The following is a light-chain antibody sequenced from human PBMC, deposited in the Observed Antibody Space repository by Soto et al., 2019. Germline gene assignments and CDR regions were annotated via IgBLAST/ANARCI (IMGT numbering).Light chain of an antibody. V-gene: IGKV1-8*01. J-gene: IGKJ1*01. Sequence: AIRMTQSTSSFSASTGDRVTITCRASQGISSYLAWYQQKPGKAPKLLIYAASTLQSGVPSRFSGSGSGTDCTLTISCLQSEDFSTYYCQQYYSYPWSFSQGTKVEIK. CDR1: QGISSY. CDR2: AAS. CDR3: QQYYSYPWS.